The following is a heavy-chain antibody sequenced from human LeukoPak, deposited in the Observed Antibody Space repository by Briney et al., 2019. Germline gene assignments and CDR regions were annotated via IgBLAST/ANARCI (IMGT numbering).Heavy chain of an antibody. Sequence: GGSLRLSCAVSGFTFGDDYMSWIRQAPGQGLEWVSYISNSGGYTNYADSVAGRFTISRDNAENSLYLQMNSLRAEDTAAYYCARSRGAGPGAYFDYWGQGTLATVTS. D-gene: IGHD6-19*01. J-gene: IGHJ4*02. V-gene: IGHV3-11*03. CDR1: GFTFGDDY. CDR2: ISNSGGYT. CDR3: ARSRGAGPGAYFDY.